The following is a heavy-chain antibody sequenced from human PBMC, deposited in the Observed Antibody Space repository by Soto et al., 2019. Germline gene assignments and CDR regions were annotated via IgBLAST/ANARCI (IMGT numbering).Heavy chain of an antibody. J-gene: IGHJ5*02. V-gene: IGHV3-7*03. CDR1: GFTLSTYW. CDR3: ARGCSSATCSGWFDP. D-gene: IGHD2-2*01. CDR2: IKQDGSEK. Sequence: EVQLVESGGGLVQPGGSLRLYCAASGFTLSTYWMTWVRQAPGKGLEWVANIKQDGSEKYYVDSVKGRFTISRDNTKNSLYLQMNSLRAEETALYYCARGCSSATCSGWFDPWGQGTLVTVSS.